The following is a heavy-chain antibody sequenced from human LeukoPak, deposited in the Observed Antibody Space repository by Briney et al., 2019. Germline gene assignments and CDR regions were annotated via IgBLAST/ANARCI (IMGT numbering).Heavy chain of an antibody. J-gene: IGHJ4*02. D-gene: IGHD7-27*01. V-gene: IGHV3-30*03. CDR3: ARKFLTGRLIDY. Sequence: GGSLRLSCAASGFTFSNYGMHWVRQAPGKGLEWGAVISYDGSNEYYADSVKGRFAISRDTSKNTLYLQMNGLRAEDTALYYCARKFLTGRLIDYWGQGTLVTVSS. CDR1: GFTFSNYG. CDR2: ISYDGSNE.